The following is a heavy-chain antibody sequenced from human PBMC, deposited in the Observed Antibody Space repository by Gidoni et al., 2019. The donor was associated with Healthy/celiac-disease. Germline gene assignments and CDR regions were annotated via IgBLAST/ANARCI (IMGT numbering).Heavy chain of an antibody. CDR1: GGSITSVGYP. CDR3: ARGEGKLGSSYYYYYYMDV. V-gene: IGHV4-30-2*01. CDR2: IYHSRST. J-gene: IGHJ6*03. D-gene: IGHD7-27*01. Sequence: QLQLQESGSGLVKPSQTLSLTCAVSGGSITSVGYPWNWIRPPPGKGLEWRGYIYHSRSTYYNPSLKSRVTISVDRSKNQFSLKLSSVTAADTAVYYCARGEGKLGSSYYYYYYMDVWGKGTTVTVSS.